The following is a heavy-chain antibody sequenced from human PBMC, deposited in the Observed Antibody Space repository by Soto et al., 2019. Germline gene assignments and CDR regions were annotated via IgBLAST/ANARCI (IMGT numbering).Heavy chain of an antibody. CDR1: GRTLSSYV. CDR3: ARELGGCIGGSCRYNCFDP. D-gene: IGHD2-15*01. V-gene: IGHV1-69*10. CDR2: ITPMYGIV. J-gene: IGHJ5*02. Sequence: ASVKVSCKASGRTLSSYVFTWVRQAPGQGLEWMGGITPMYGIVNYAQKFQGRVTITADTATSTAYMELSSLRSEDTAVYYCARELGGCIGGSCRYNCFDPWGQGTLVTVSS.